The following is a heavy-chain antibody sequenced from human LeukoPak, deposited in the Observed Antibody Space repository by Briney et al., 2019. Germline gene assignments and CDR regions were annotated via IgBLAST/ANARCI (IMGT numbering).Heavy chain of an antibody. Sequence: SETLSLTCAVSAASISNYYWSWIRQAPGKGLEWIGYISTSGSTNYNPSLKGRVSISLDTSKNRFSLNLNFVTAADTAVYYCASPRSGYRYTFDYWGQGALATVSS. V-gene: IGHV4-4*09. CDR2: ISTSGST. CDR1: AASISNYY. J-gene: IGHJ4*02. CDR3: ASPRSGYRYTFDY. D-gene: IGHD3-22*01.